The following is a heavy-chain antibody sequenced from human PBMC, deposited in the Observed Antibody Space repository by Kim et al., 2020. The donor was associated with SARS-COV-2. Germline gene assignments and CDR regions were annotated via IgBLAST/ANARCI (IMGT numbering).Heavy chain of an antibody. Sequence: ASVKVSCKASGYTFTSYYMHWVRQAPGQGLEWMGIINPSGGSTSYAQKFQGRVTMTRDTSTSTVYMELSSLRSEDTAVYYCARRAVIKWYYYGMDVWGQGTTVTVSS. J-gene: IGHJ6*02. CDR3: ARRAVIKWYYYGMDV. CDR1: GYTFTSYY. D-gene: IGHD2-21*01. V-gene: IGHV1-46*01. CDR2: INPSGGST.